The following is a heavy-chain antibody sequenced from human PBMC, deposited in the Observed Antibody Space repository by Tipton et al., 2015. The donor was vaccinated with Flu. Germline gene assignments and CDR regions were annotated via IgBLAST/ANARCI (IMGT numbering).Heavy chain of an antibody. CDR1: GFTFSSYW. CDR2: IKQDGSEK. V-gene: IGHV3-7*01. Sequence: SLRLSCAASGFTFSSYWMSWVRQAPGKGLEWVANIKQDGSEKYYVDSVKGRFTISRDNAKNSLYLQMNSLRAEDTAVYYCAKVSNSEYYDFWSGSYYYYYYMDVWGKGTTVTVSS. J-gene: IGHJ6*03. CDR3: AKVSNSEYYDFWSGSYYYYYYMDV. D-gene: IGHD3-3*01.